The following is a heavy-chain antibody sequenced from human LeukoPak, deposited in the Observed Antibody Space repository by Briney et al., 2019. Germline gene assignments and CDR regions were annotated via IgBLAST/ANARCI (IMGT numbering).Heavy chain of an antibody. CDR3: ARGPGIAVAGYRLDY. V-gene: IGHV3-66*03. CDR2: IYSCGST. J-gene: IGHJ4*02. Sequence: PGGSLRLSCAASGFTVSSNYMSWVRQAPGKGLEWVSVIYSCGSTYYADSVKGRFTISRDNSKNTLYLQMNSLRAEDTAVYYCARGPGIAVAGYRLDYWGQGTLVTVSS. CDR1: GFTVSSNY. D-gene: IGHD6-19*01.